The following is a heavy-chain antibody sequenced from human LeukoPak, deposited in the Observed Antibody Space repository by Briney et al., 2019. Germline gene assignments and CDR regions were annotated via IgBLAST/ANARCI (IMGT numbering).Heavy chain of an antibody. CDR3: ARVEEMATINY. Sequence: SQTLSLTCTVSGGAISSGGYYWSWIRQHPGKGLEWIGYIYYSGSTYYNPSLKSRVTISVDTSKNQFSLKLSSVTAADTAVYYCARVEEMATINYWGQGTLVTVSS. CDR2: IYYSGST. V-gene: IGHV4-31*03. D-gene: IGHD5-24*01. J-gene: IGHJ4*02. CDR1: GGAISSGGYY.